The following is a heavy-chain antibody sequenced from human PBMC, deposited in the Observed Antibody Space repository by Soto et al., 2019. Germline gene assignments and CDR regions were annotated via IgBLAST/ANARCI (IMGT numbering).Heavy chain of an antibody. D-gene: IGHD3-10*01. CDR1: GYAVSSGFY. CDR2: IYHTGTT. Sequence: SGALSVTCDASGYAVSSGFYWAWIRQPPGKRLEWIGNIYHTGTTYYNPSLKSRVTMSVDTSKNQFSLRLSSVTAAHTAVFYCPRVRTVEMSGSPGDSWGQGTPVPVPP. V-gene: IGHV4-38-2*01. J-gene: IGHJ1*01. CDR3: PRVRTVEMSGSPGDS.